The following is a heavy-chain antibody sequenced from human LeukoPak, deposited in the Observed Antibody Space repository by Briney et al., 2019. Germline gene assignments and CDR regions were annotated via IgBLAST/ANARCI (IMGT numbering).Heavy chain of an antibody. Sequence: ASVKVSCKASGYTLTSYNMHWVRQAPGQGLEWMGIIKPSGGSTTYAQKFQGRVTMTRDMSTSTLYMELSSLRSEDTAVYYCARVRDGYNDAYDIWGQGTMVTVSS. V-gene: IGHV1-46*01. J-gene: IGHJ3*02. CDR2: IKPSGGST. CDR1: GYTLTSYN. D-gene: IGHD5-24*01. CDR3: ARVRDGYNDAYDI.